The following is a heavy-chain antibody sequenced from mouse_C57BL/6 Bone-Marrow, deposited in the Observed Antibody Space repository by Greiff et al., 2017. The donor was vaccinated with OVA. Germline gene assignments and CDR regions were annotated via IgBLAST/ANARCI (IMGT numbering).Heavy chain of an antibody. CDR3: AEPYSNSGLYYYAMDY. Sequence: VMLVESGPGLVAPSQCLSITCTVSGFSLTSYGVSWVRQPPGKGLEWLGVIWGDGSTNYHSAPISSLSIITDNSKSHVFLKLNSLQTEDTATYYCAEPYSNSGLYYYAMDYWGQGTSVTVSS. J-gene: IGHJ4*01. CDR1: GFSLTSYG. V-gene: IGHV2-3*01. CDR2: IWGDGST. D-gene: IGHD2-5*01.